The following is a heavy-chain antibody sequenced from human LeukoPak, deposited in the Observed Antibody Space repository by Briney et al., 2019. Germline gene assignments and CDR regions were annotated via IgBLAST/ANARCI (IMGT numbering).Heavy chain of an antibody. CDR2: IYYSGST. J-gene: IGHJ5*02. CDR1: GGSISSSSYY. V-gene: IGHV4-39*01. Sequence: SETLSLTCTVSGGSISSSSYYWGWIRQPPGKGLEWIGSIYYSGSTYYNPSLKSRVTISVDPSKNQFSLKLSSVTAADTAVYYCARRNYDFWSGYFRWWFDPWGQGTLVTVSS. D-gene: IGHD3-3*01. CDR3: ARRNYDFWSGYFRWWFDP.